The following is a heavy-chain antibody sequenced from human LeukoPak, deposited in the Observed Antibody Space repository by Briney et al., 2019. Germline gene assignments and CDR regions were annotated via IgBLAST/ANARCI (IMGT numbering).Heavy chain of an antibody. CDR3: AKWAQPLLYYYYYYMDV. J-gene: IGHJ6*03. Sequence: GGSLRLSCAASGFTFSSYAMSWVRQAPGKGLEWVSAISGSGGSTYYADSVKGRFTISRDNSKNTLYQQMNSLRAEDTAVYYCAKWAQPLLYYYYYYMDVWGKGTTVTVSS. V-gene: IGHV3-23*01. CDR2: ISGSGGST. CDR1: GFTFSSYA. D-gene: IGHD2-21*02.